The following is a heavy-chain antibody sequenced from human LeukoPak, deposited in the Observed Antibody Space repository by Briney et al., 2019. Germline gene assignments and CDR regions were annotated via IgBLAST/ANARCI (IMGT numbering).Heavy chain of an antibody. J-gene: IGHJ4*02. CDR2: ISASNGNT. V-gene: IGHV1-18*01. Sequence: ASVTVSCKASGYTFTSYGISWVRQAPGQGLEYMGWISASNGNTNCAQKLQDRVTMTTDTSTTTAYMELRSLRSDDTAVYYCARGGQSLEYWGQGTLVTVSS. CDR1: GYTFTSYG. CDR3: ARGGQSLEY. D-gene: IGHD2-15*01.